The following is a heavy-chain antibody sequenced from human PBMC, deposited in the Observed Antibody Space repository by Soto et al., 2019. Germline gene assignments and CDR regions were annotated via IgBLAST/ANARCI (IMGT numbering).Heavy chain of an antibody. D-gene: IGHD2-21*02. J-gene: IGHJ4*02. Sequence: QVQLQESGPGLVKPSETLSLTCTVSGDSVNSATYYWSWIRQPPGKGLEWIGYIYYSGTTKYSPSLKSRVTISLDTSKNQFSLNLSSVTAADTAIYSCARANTTILIPENFWCQGTLVTVSS. CDR2: IYYSGTT. CDR1: GDSVNSATYY. V-gene: IGHV4-61*01. CDR3: ARANTTILIPENF.